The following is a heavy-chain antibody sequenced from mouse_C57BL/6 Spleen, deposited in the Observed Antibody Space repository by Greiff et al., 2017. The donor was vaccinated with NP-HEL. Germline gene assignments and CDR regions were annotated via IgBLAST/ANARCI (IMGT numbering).Heavy chain of an antibody. CDR2: IHPNSGST. Sequence: QVQLQQPGAELVKPGASVKLSCKASGYTFTSYWMHWVKQRPGQGLEWIGMIHPNSGSTNYNEKFKSKATLTVDKSSSTAYMQLSSLTSEDSAVYYCEREALYDCDVWGQGTLVTVSA. J-gene: IGHJ3*01. CDR3: EREALYDCDV. V-gene: IGHV1-64*01. D-gene: IGHD2-4*01. CDR1: GYTFTSYW.